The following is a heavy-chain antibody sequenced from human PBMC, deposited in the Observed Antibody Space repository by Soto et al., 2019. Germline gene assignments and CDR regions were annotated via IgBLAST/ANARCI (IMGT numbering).Heavy chain of an antibody. V-gene: IGHV1-69*13. D-gene: IGHD3-16*02. J-gene: IGHJ5*02. CDR3: ASCKTYYDDVWGSFRFKWFDP. Sequence: SVKVSCKASGGTFSGYAITWVRQAPGQGLEWMGGVIPMFGTTNYAQKFQGRVTITADESTSTAYMDLSSLTSEDTAVYYCASCKTYYDDVWGSFRFKWFDPWGQGTLVTGSS. CDR1: GGTFSGYA. CDR2: VIPMFGTT.